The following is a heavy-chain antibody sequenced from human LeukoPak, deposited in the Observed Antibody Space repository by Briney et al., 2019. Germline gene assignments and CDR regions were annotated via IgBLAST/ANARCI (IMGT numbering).Heavy chain of an antibody. CDR1: GFTFSSYS. CDR2: ISSSSSYI. J-gene: IGHJ4*02. D-gene: IGHD4-17*01. Sequence: PGGSLRLSCAASGFTFSSYSMNWVRQAPGKGLEWASSISSSSSYIYYADSVKGRFTISRDNAKNSLYLQMNSLRAEDTAVYYCARDPGTVTYYFDYWGQGSLVTVSS. CDR3: ARDPGTVTYYFDY. V-gene: IGHV3-21*01.